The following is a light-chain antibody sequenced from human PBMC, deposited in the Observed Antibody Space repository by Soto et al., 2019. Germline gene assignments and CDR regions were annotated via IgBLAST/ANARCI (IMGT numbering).Light chain of an antibody. Sequence: PGESATLSCRASQSVSSNYLAWYQQKRGQAPRLLIYGASSRATGIPTRFSGSGSGTDFTLTISRLEPEDFAVYYCQQYDTSPRTFGQGTKVEI. V-gene: IGKV3-20*01. J-gene: IGKJ1*01. CDR1: QSVSSNY. CDR3: QQYDTSPRT. CDR2: GAS.